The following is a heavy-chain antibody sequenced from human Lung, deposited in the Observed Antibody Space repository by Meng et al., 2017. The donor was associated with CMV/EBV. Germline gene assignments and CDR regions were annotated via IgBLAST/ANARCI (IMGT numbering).Heavy chain of an antibody. CDR3: AREQTAADY. J-gene: IGHJ4*02. Sequence: GXSXKISWRAFGYSFADEWIGWVRQVPGKGLEWMGMIYPDGSHTSYSPSFQGLLTISADRSTRTVYLSWSSLRASDTAMYFCAREQTAADYWGQGTPVTVSS. V-gene: IGHV5-51*01. D-gene: IGHD1/OR15-1a*01. CDR1: GYSFADEW. CDR2: IYPDGSHT.